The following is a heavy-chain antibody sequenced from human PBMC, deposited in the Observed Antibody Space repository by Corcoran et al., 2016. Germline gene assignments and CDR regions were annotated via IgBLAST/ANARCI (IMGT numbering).Heavy chain of an antibody. CDR3: ATFGSLPRNYFYY. V-gene: IGHV3-15*07. J-gene: IGHJ4*02. Sequence: EVKLVESGGGLVKPGGSRRLSCAASGFTFNNAWMNWVRQAPGKGLGWGGRIKSKTDGGTTDNAAPGKGRFTISSYDSKNTLYLQMNGLKTEDTAFYYCATFGSLPRNYFYYWGQGTLVTVSS. CDR1: GFTFNNAW. D-gene: IGHD3-10*01. CDR2: IKSKTDGGTT.